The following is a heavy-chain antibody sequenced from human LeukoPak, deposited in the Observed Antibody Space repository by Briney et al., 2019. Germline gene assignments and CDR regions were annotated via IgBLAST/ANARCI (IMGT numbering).Heavy chain of an antibody. CDR3: ASSATWAQIFDY. CDR1: GGSISSDNYS. D-gene: IGHD6-19*01. V-gene: IGHV4-61*01. CDR2: IYYSGST. J-gene: IGHJ4*02. Sequence: PSETLSLTCTVSGGSISSDNYSWSWIRQPPGKGLEWIGYIYYSGSTNYNPSLKSRVTTSVDTSKNQFSLKLSSVTAADTAVYYCASSATWAQIFDYWGQGTLVTVSS.